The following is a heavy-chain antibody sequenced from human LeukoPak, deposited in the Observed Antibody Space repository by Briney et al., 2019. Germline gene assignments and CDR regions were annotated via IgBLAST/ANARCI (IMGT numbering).Heavy chain of an antibody. V-gene: IGHV1-18*01. CDR2: ISAYTGHT. CDR3: ARGGGSYGDYSLWLGY. CDR1: GYTFRSYG. D-gene: IGHD4-17*01. J-gene: IGHJ4*02. Sequence: ASVKVSCKASGYTFRSYGFSWVRQAPGQGLEWMGWISAYTGHTMFAQKYQGRVTMTTDTSTSTAYMELRSLRSDDTAVYYCARGGGSYGDYSLWLGYWGQGTLVTVSS.